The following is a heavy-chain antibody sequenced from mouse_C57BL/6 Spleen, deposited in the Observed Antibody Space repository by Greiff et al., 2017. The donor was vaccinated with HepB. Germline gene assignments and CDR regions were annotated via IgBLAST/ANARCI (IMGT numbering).Heavy chain of an antibody. D-gene: IGHD2-3*01. CDR2: IDPSDSYT. CDR1: GYTFTSYW. V-gene: IGHV1-50*01. J-gene: IGHJ2*01. Sequence: QVQLKQPGAELVKPGASVKLSCKASGYTFTSYWMQWVKQRPGQGLEWIGEIDPSDSYTNYNQKFKGKATLTVDTSSSTAYMQLSSLTSEDSAVYYCARIYDGYYGFDYWGQGTTLTVSS. CDR3: ARIYDGYYGFDY.